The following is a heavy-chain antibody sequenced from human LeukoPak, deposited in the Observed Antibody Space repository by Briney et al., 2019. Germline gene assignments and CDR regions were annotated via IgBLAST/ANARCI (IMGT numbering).Heavy chain of an antibody. CDR2: ISYDGRNK. CDR1: GFTFSSYS. CDR3: VRGAWESAATYYGMDV. J-gene: IGHJ6*02. D-gene: IGHD2-15*01. V-gene: IGHV3-30*03. Sequence: PGGSLRLSCAASGFTFSSYSMNWVRQAPGKGLEWVAVISYDGRNKYDADSVKGRFTISRDNSKNTLYLQMNSLRAEDTAVYYCVRGAWESAATYYGMDVWGQGTTVAVSS.